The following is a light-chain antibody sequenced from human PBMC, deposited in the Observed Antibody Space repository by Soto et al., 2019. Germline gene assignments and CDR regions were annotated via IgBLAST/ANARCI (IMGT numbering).Light chain of an antibody. CDR3: QQYASSPFT. V-gene: IGKV3-20*01. CDR2: GTS. CDR1: QSVSSSY. J-gene: IGKJ3*01. Sequence: EIVLTQSPGTLSLSPGERATLSCRASQSVSSSYLAWYQQKPGQAPRLLIYGTSNRATGIPDRFSGGGSGTDFTLTISRLEPADFAVYSCQQYASSPFTFGPGTKVDVK.